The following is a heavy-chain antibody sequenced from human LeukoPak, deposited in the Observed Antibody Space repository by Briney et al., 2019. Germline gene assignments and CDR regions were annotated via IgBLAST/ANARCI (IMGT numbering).Heavy chain of an antibody. CDR2: INHSGST. Sequence: SETLSLTCAVYGGSFSGYYWSWIRQPPGKGLEWIGEINHSGSTNYNPSLKSRVTISVDTSKNQFSLKLSSVTAADTAVYYCARGRADCGGDCYPTTQNDYWGQGTLVTVSS. CDR1: GGSFSGYY. J-gene: IGHJ4*02. CDR3: ARGRADCGGDCYPTTQNDY. D-gene: IGHD2-21*02. V-gene: IGHV4-34*01.